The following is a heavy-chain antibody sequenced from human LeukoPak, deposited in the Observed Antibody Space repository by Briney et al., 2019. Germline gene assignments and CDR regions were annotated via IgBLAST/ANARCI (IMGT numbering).Heavy chain of an antibody. V-gene: IGHV4-59*01. CDR1: GGSISSDY. CDR3: ARYYNRGWYGFDY. Sequence: KSSETLSLTRTVSGGSISSDYWTWIRQPPGKGLEWIGYISNGGSTNYDPSHLSRVTISVDMSKNQVSLKLNSVTAADTAVYYCARYYNRGWYGFDYWGQGALVTVSS. J-gene: IGHJ4*02. D-gene: IGHD6-19*01. CDR2: ISNGGST.